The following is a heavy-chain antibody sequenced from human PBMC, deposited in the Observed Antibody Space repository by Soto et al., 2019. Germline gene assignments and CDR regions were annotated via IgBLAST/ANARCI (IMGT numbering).Heavy chain of an antibody. CDR2: IFYSGTT. V-gene: IGHV4-30-4*01. D-gene: IGHD1-1*01. CDR3: ARDLWVEPELYYYGMDV. Sequence: SETLSLTCTVSGDSISSADYYWSWIRQTPGKGLEWIGHIFYSGTTYYNPSLKSRLTISVDTSKNHFSLRLTSVIAADTAVYYCARDLWVEPELYYYGMDVWGQGTTVTVSS. CDR1: GDSISSADYY. J-gene: IGHJ6*02.